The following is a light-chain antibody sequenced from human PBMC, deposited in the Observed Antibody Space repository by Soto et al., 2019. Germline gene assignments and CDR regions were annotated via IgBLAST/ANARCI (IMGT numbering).Light chain of an antibody. CDR3: CPYAGSWDVV. J-gene: IGLJ2*01. V-gene: IGLV2-11*01. Sequence: QSALTQPRSVSGSPGQSVTISCTGTSSDVGGYNYVSWYQQHPGKAPKLMIYDVSKRPSGVPDRFSGSKSGNTASLTISGLQAEDEADYYCCPYAGSWDVVFGGGTKLTVL. CDR1: SSDVGGYNY. CDR2: DVS.